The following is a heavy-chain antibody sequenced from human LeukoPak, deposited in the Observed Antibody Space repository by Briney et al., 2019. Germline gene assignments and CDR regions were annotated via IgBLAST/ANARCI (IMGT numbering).Heavy chain of an antibody. V-gene: IGHV4-34*01. CDR3: ARGGAHDYSNYAGMDV. D-gene: IGHD4-4*01. Sequence: SETLSLTCAVYGGSFSGYYWSRIRQPPGKGLEWIGEINHSGSTNYNPSLKSRVTISVDTSKNQFSLKLSSVTAADTAVYYCARGGAHDYSNYAGMDVWGQGTTVTVSS. CDR1: GGSFSGYY. J-gene: IGHJ6*02. CDR2: INHSGST.